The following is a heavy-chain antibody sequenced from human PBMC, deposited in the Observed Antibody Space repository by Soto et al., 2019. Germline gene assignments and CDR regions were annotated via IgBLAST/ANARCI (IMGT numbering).Heavy chain of an antibody. Sequence: LRLSCAASGFTFSDYYMSWIRQAPGKGLEWISYISSGGSTMSYADSVKGRFTISRDNAKNSLYLQMNSLRAEDTAVYYCARAVAGTDSWGQGTLVTVSS. D-gene: IGHD6-19*01. CDR3: ARAVAGTDS. CDR1: GFTFSDYY. J-gene: IGHJ4*02. V-gene: IGHV3-11*01. CDR2: ISSGGSTM.